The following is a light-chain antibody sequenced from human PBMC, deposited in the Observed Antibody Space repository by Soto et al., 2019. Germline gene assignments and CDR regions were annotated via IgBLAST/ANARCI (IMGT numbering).Light chain of an antibody. CDR1: EGIGPW. CDR2: RAS. J-gene: IGKJ2*01. CDR3: QQYSSYST. Sequence: DILMTQSPSTLSSSVGDRVTITCRASEGIGPWLAWYQQKPGKAPKLLIYRASNLESGVPSRFRASGSGTEFTLTISSLQPDDFATYTCQQYSSYSTLGQGTKLEIK. V-gene: IGKV1-5*03.